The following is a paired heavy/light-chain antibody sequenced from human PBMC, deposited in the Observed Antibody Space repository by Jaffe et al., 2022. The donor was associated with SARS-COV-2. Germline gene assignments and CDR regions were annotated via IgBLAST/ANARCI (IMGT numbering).Light chain of an antibody. CDR3: NSYAGNNTPCV. J-gene: IGLJ2*01. CDR1: SSDIGGYNY. Sequence: QSALTQPPSASGSPGQSVTISCTGTSSDIGGYNYVSWYQQHPGKAPKLLIYEVTRRSSGVPDRFSGSKSGNTASLTVSGLQTEDEADYYCNSYAGNNTPCVFGGGTKLTVL. V-gene: IGLV2-8*01. CDR2: EVT.
Heavy chain of an antibody. V-gene: IGHV4-59*11. CDR2: IFYSGGT. CDR3: ARVTGGYSYGY. CDR1: GGSISSHF. D-gene: IGHD5-18*01. J-gene: IGHJ4*02. Sequence: QVQLQESGPGLVKPSETLSLTCTVSGGSISSHFWSWIRQPPGKGLEWIGYIFYSGGTTYNPSLKSRVTISVDMSKSQFSLKLSSVTAADTAVYYCARVTGGYSYGYWGQGTLVTVSS.